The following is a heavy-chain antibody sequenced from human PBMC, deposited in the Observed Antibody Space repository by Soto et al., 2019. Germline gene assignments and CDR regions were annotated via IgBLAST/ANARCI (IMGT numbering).Heavy chain of an antibody. V-gene: IGHV1-2*02. J-gene: IGHJ6*01. CDR2: ISSDNGAT. CDR3: ARSGYYYGLDV. Sequence: ASVKVSCKASGYTFTGYYIYWVRQAPGQGLEWMGWISSDNGATNYDQNFQGRVTMTRDTSITTVYLDLSRLRSDDTAVYYCARSGYYYGLDVWGQGTKVTVSS. CDR1: GYTFTGYY.